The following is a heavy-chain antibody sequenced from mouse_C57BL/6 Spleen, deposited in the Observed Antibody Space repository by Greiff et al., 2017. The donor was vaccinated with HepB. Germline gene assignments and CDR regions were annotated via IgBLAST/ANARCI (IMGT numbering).Heavy chain of an antibody. CDR1: GYAFSSYW. V-gene: IGHV1-80*01. CDR3: ATHVIGAGAMDY. Sequence: QVQLKESGAELVKPGASVKISCKASGYAFSSYWMNWVKQRPGKGLEWIGQIYPGDGDTNYNGKFKGKATLTADKSSSTAYMQLSSLTSEDSAVYFCATHVIGAGAMDYWGQGTSVTVSS. J-gene: IGHJ4*01. D-gene: IGHD3-3*01. CDR2: IYPGDGDT.